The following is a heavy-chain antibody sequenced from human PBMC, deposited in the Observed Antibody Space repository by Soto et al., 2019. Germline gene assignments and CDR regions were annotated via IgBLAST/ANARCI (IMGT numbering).Heavy chain of an antibody. V-gene: IGHV4-39*01. D-gene: IGHD6-13*01. CDR3: ARVRSSWLH. CDR2: IYYSGST. CDR1: GGSISSSSYY. J-gene: IGHJ4*02. Sequence: PLETLSLTCTVSGGSISSSSYYWGWIRQPPGKGLEWIGSIYYSGSTYYNPSLKSRVTISVDTSKNQFSLKLSSVTAADTAVYYCARVRSSWLHWGQGTLVTVSS.